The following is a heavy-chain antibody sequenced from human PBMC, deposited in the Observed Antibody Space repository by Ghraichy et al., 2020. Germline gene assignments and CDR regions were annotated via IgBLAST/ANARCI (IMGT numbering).Heavy chain of an antibody. CDR1: RATVSTQA. CDR2: INTNTGNP. CDR3: ARDLRGVIPKYYYYGMYV. J-gene: IGHJ6*02. Sequence: ASVKVSCKTARATVSTQATNGIRHAPGQGLEKMRWINTNTGNPTYAQGFTGRFVFSLDTSVSTAYLQISSLKSEDTAVYYCARDLRGVIPKYYYYGMYVWVQ. D-gene: IGHD3-16*02. V-gene: IGHV7-4-1*02.